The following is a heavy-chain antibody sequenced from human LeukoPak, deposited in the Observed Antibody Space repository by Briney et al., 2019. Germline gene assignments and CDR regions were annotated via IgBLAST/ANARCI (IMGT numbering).Heavy chain of an antibody. J-gene: IGHJ4*02. Sequence: PGGSLRLSCAASGFTFSSYWMSWVRQAPGKGLEWVANIKQDGSEKYYVDSVKGRFTISRDNAKNSLYLQMNSLRAEDTAVYYCARDSGATPPYETDFFDYWGQGTLVTVSS. CDR2: IKQDGSEK. CDR3: ARDSGATPPYETDFFDY. D-gene: IGHD3-10*01. V-gene: IGHV3-7*01. CDR1: GFTFSSYW.